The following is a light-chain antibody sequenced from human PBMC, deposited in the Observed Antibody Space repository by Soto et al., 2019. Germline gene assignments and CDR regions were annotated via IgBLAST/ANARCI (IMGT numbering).Light chain of an antibody. V-gene: IGLV2-14*01. J-gene: IGLJ1*01. Sequence: QSLLTQPASVSGSPGQSITISCTGTSSDVGGYNYVSWYQQHPGKAPKLMIYEVSNRPSGVSNRFSGSKSGNTASLTISGLQAEDEADYYCSSYTSSTTRVFGTGTNVTVL. CDR2: EVS. CDR1: SSDVGGYNY. CDR3: SSYTSSTTRV.